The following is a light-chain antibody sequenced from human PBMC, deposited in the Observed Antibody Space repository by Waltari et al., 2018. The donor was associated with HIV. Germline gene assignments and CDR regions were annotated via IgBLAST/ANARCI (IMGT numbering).Light chain of an antibody. CDR2: GVT. CDR1: TSYIASNIH. V-gene: IGLV2-14*01. CDR3: SSYSTSGFLL. Sequence: QSALTQPASLSGSPGQSVTITCSGLTSYIASNIHVSWYQQHPGKVPKLVIFGVTNRASEISDRFSGSRSGDTASLIISGLQSEDEAHYYCSSYSTSGFLLFGGGTKLTVL. J-gene: IGLJ3*02.